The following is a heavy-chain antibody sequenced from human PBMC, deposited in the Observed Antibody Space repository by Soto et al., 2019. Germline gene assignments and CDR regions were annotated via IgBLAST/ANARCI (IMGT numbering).Heavy chain of an antibody. Sequence: QVQLVQSGAEVKKPGASVKVSCKASGYTFTSYGISWVRQAPGQGLEWMGWISAYNGNTNYAQKLQGRVTMTTDTSTSTAYMEPRSLRSDDTAVYYCARTKLTTSSWYNWFDPWGQGTLVTVSS. CDR1: GYTFTSYG. CDR2: ISAYNGNT. V-gene: IGHV1-18*01. CDR3: ARTKLTTSSWYNWFDP. J-gene: IGHJ5*02. D-gene: IGHD6-13*01.